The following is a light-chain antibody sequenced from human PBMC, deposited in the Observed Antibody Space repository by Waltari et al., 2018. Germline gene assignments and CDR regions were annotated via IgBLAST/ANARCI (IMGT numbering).Light chain of an antibody. CDR1: SSHIGRDA. CDR3: AAWDDSLKDVV. CDR2: PNN. V-gene: IGLV1-44*01. J-gene: IGLJ2*01. Sequence: QSVLTQPPSASGTPGPRVPLSFSGASSHIGRDAVNWYQQFPGTAPKLLISPNNQRPSGVPDRFSGSKSGASASLAISGLQSEDEADYYCAAWDDSLKDVVFGGGTKLTVL.